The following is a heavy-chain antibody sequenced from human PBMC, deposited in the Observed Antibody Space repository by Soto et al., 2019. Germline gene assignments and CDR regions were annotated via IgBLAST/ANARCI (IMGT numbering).Heavy chain of an antibody. J-gene: IGHJ4*02. D-gene: IGHD2-15*01. CDR3: ARGVVAATPFDY. V-gene: IGHV4-34*01. Sequence: SETLSLTCAVYGGSFSGYYWSWIRQPPGKGLEWIGEINHSGSTNYNPSLKSRVTISVDTSKNQFSLKLSSVTAADTAVYYCARGVVAATPFDYWGQGTLVTVSS. CDR1: GGSFSGYY. CDR2: INHSGST.